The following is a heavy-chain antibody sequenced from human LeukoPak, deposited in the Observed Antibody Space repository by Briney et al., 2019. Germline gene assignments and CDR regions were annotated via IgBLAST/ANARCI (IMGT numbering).Heavy chain of an antibody. Sequence: PSETLSLTCTVSGGSISSYYWSWIRQPPGKGLEWIGYIYYSGSTNYNPSLKSRVTISVDTSKNQFSLKLSSVTAADTAVYYCARGYGSGIDYWGQGTLVTVSS. D-gene: IGHD3-10*01. CDR1: GGSISSYY. V-gene: IGHV4-59*01. J-gene: IGHJ4*02. CDR2: IYYSGST. CDR3: ARGYGSGIDY.